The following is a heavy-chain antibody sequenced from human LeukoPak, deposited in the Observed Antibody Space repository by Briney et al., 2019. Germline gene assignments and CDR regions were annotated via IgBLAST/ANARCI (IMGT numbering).Heavy chain of an antibody. CDR1: GGTFSSYA. CDR3: ASTVLLWFGEYPSYYFDY. D-gene: IGHD3-10*01. J-gene: IGHJ4*02. V-gene: IGHV1-18*01. CDR2: ISAYNGNT. Sequence: GASVKVSFKASGGTFSSYAISWVRQAPGQGLEWMGWISAYNGNTNYAQKLQGRVTMTTDTSTSTAYMELRSLRSDDTAVYYCASTVLLWFGEYPSYYFDYWGQGTLVTVSS.